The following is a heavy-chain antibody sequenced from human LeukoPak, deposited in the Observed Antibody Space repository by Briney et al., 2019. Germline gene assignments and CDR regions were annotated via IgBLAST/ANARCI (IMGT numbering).Heavy chain of an antibody. CDR1: GYTFTGYY. CDR3: ASRVGIAARHPADGAFDI. Sequence: ASVKVSCKASGYTFTGYYMHWVRQAPGQGLEWMGWINPNSGGTNYAQKFQGRVTMTRDTSISTAYMELSRLRSDDTAVCYCASRVGIAARHPADGAFDIWGQGTMVTVSS. V-gene: IGHV1-2*02. D-gene: IGHD6-6*01. J-gene: IGHJ3*02. CDR2: INPNSGGT.